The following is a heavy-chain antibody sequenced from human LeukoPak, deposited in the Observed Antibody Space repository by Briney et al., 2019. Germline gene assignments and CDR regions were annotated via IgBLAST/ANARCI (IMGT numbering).Heavy chain of an antibody. V-gene: IGHV3-30-3*01. CDR3: ATFGGSSSSDYFDY. Sequence: GGSLRLSCAASGFTFSSYAMHWVRQAPGKGLEWVAVISYDGSNKYYADSVKGRFTISRDNSKNTLYLQMNSLRAEDTAVYYCATFGGSSSSDYFDYWGQGTLVTVSS. CDR1: GFTFSSYA. J-gene: IGHJ4*02. D-gene: IGHD6-6*01. CDR2: ISYDGSNK.